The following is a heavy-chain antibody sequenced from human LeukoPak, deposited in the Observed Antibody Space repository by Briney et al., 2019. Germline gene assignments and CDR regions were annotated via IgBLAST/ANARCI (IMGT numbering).Heavy chain of an antibody. CDR2: IYYSGST. V-gene: IGHV4-59*01. CDR1: GGSISSYY. D-gene: IGHD4-17*01. CDR3: ARAADGEYNPSDY. Sequence: SETLSLTCTVSGGSISSYYWSWIRQPPGKGLEWIGYIYYSGSTNYNPSLKSRVTISVDTSKNQFSLKLSSVTAADTAVYYCARAADGEYNPSDYWGQGTLVTVSS. J-gene: IGHJ4*02.